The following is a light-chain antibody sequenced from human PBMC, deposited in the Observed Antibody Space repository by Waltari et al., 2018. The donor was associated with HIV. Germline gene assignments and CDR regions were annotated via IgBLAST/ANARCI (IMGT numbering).Light chain of an antibody. V-gene: IGKV4-1*01. Sequence: DIVMTQSPDSLAVSLGERATINCKSSQSVLYSSNNKNYLAWYQQKPGQPPKLLIYWASTRESGVPDRFSGSGSGTDFTLTISSLQAEDVAVYYCQQYYSTPRPFGQGTKVEIK. J-gene: IGKJ1*01. CDR1: QSVLYSSNNKNY. CDR3: QQYYSTPRP. CDR2: WAS.